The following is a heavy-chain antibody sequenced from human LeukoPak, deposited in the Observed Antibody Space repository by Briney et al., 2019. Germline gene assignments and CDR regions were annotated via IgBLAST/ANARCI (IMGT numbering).Heavy chain of an antibody. CDR1: GFTCDDYA. V-gene: IGHV3-9*03. Sequence: GGSLRLSCAASGFTCDDYAMHWVRQSPGRGLEWVSGISWNSGSIGYAGSVKGLFTISRENAKNSLYLQMNSLRAEDMALYYCAKEGDTAMAPLDLWGRGTLVTVSS. CDR2: ISWNSGSI. D-gene: IGHD5-18*01. CDR3: AKEGDTAMAPLDL. J-gene: IGHJ2*01.